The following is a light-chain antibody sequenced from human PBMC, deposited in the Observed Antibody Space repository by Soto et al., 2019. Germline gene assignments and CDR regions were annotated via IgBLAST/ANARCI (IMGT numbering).Light chain of an antibody. CDR3: QHYEDYSGT. CDR2: DAS. Sequence: GDRCTITCRARESVSGWLAWYQQKPGKAPDLLIYDASSLKRRFPSRFSGSGSGTHFPLTLASLQPDDVPTHSCQHYEDYSGTFAQGPK. CDR1: ESVSGW. V-gene: IGKV1-5*01. J-gene: IGKJ1*01.